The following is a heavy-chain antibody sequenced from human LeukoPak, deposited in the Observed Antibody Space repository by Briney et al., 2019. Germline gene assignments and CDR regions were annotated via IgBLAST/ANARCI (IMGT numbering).Heavy chain of an antibody. J-gene: IGHJ5*02. D-gene: IGHD2-2*01. CDR2: INHSGST. CDR3: ARGSRLVVVPAANNWFDP. Sequence: PSETLSLTCAVYGGSFSGYYWSWIRQPPGKGLGWIGEINHSGSTNYNPSLKSRVTISVDTSKNQFSLKLSSVTAADTAVYYCARGSRLVVVPAANNWFDPWGQGTLVTVSS. V-gene: IGHV4-34*01. CDR1: GGSFSGYY.